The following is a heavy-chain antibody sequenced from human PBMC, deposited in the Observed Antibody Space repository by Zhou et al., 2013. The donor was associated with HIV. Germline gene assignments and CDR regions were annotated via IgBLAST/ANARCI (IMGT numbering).Heavy chain of an antibody. D-gene: IGHD3-16*01. Sequence: QVQLVQSGAEVKTPGSSVKVSCKASGGAFSSYGFSWVRQVPGQGLEWMGGIIPIFRRANYPQKFQGRVTFTTDESTSTAYMDLSGLTSEDTAIYYCARTSGEFYFYYMSVWGTGTTVTVSS. CDR3: ARTSGEFYFYYMSV. V-gene: IGHV1-69*05. CDR1: GGAFSSYG. J-gene: IGHJ6*03. CDR2: IIPIFRRA.